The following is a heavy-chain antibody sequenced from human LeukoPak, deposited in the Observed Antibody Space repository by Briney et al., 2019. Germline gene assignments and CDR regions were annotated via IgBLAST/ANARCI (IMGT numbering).Heavy chain of an antibody. D-gene: IGHD6-13*01. J-gene: IGHJ4*02. CDR3: ARSQSSSWYGLDY. CDR1: GFTFSNYG. CDR2: ISYDGSNK. V-gene: IGHV3-30*03. Sequence: GGSLRLSCAASGFTFSNYGMHWVRQAPGKGLEWVAVISYDGSNKYYADSVKGRFTISRDNSKNTLFLQMNSLRAEDTTVYYCARSQSSSWYGLDYWGQGTLVTVSS.